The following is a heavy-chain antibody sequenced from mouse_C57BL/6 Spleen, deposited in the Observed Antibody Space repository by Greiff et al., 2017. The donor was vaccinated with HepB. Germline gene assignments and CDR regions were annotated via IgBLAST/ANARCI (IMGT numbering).Heavy chain of an antibody. CDR3: TRGSTMITASCDY. CDR2: IDPEDGGS. Sequence: EVKLQESGSELVRPGASVKLSCTASGFNIKDYYMHWVKQRPEQGLEWIGRIDPEDGGSEYAPKFQGKASMIADASSNTAYLQLSSRTAEDTAVYYCTRGSTMITASCDYWGQGTALTVSS. V-gene: IGHV14-1*01. CDR1: GFNIKDYY. D-gene: IGHD2-4*01. J-gene: IGHJ2*01.